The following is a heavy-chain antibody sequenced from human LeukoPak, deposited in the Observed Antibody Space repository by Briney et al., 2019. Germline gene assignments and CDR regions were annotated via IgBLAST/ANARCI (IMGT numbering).Heavy chain of an antibody. J-gene: IGHJ4*02. Sequence: VASVKVSCKASGYTFTGYYMHWVRQAPGQGLEWMGWINPNSGGTNYAQKFQGRVTMTRDTSISTAYMELSRLRSDDTAVYYCARGDSSGWYREHSGIDYWGQGTLVTVSS. V-gene: IGHV1-2*02. CDR2: INPNSGGT. CDR1: GYTFTGYY. D-gene: IGHD6-19*01. CDR3: ARGDSSGWYREHSGIDY.